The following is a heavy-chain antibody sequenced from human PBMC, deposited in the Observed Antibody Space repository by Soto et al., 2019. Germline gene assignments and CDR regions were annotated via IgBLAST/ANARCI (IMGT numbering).Heavy chain of an antibody. J-gene: IGHJ4*02. CDR1: GFTFSTYT. Sequence: GGSLRLSCAASGFTFSTYTVHWVRQAPGKGLEWVASILFDGSNKYYADSVKGRFTISRDNSKNTVYVQMNSLRPEDTAVYYCARGYSSSWYYFDSWGQGTLVTVSS. CDR2: ILFDGSNK. D-gene: IGHD6-13*01. V-gene: IGHV3-30-3*01. CDR3: ARGYSSSWYYFDS.